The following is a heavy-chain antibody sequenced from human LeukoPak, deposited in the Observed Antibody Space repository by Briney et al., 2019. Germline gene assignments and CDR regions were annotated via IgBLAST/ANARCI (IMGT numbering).Heavy chain of an antibody. Sequence: SVKVSCKASGGTFSSYAISWVRQAPGQGLEWMGGIIPIFGTANYAQKFQGRVTITADESTSTAYMELGSLRSEDTAVYYCARDSGYSYGMAGYYYMDVWGKGTTVTVSS. CDR1: GGTFSSYA. CDR3: ARDSGYSYGMAGYYYMDV. J-gene: IGHJ6*03. CDR2: IIPIFGTA. D-gene: IGHD5-18*01. V-gene: IGHV1-69*13.